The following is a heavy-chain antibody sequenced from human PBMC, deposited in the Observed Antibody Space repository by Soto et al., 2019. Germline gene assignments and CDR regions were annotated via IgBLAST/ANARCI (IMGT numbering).Heavy chain of an antibody. CDR1: GFTFSSYW. CDR3: ARDPYSSGWYLGLIVDI. D-gene: IGHD6-19*01. V-gene: IGHV3-7*01. CDR2: IKQDGSEK. J-gene: IGHJ3*02. Sequence: EVQLVESGGGLVQPGGSLRLSCAASGFTFSSYWMSWVRQAPGKGLEWVANIKQDGSEKYYVDSVKGRFTISRDNAKNKLYLQMNSLRAEDTAVYYCARDPYSSGWYLGLIVDIWGPGTMVTVSS.